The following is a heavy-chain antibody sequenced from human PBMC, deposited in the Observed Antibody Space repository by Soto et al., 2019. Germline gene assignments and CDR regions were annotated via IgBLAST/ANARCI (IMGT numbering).Heavy chain of an antibody. D-gene: IGHD5-18*01. J-gene: IGHJ4*02. CDR2: INPNSGGT. CDR3: ARESISYGYDY. CDR1: GYTFTGYY. V-gene: IGHV1-2*04. Sequence: GASVKVSCKASGYTFTGYYMHWVRQAPGQGLEWMGWINPNSGGTNYAQKFQGWVTMTGDTSISTAYMELSRLRSDDTAVYYCARESISYGYDYWGQGTLVTVSS.